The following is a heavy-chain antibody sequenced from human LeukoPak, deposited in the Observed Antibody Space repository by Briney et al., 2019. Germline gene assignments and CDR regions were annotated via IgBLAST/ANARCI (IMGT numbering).Heavy chain of an antibody. J-gene: IGHJ4*02. D-gene: IGHD4-23*01. Sequence: KPGGSLRLSCATSGFTFSDYYMTWIRQAQGRGPEWLSYISRSGSTIYYADSVKGRFTISRDNAKNSLYLQMDSLRADDTAVYYCAKDGGNSEDYFDYWGQGTLVTVSS. CDR1: GFTFSDYY. CDR3: AKDGGNSEDYFDY. CDR2: ISRSGSTI. V-gene: IGHV3-11*01.